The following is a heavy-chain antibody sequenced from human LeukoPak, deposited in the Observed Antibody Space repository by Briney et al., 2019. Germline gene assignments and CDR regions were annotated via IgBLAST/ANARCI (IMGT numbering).Heavy chain of an antibody. Sequence: SETLSLTCTVSGGSLRSSNYYWGWIRQPPGKGLEWIGNIYYSGSTYYNPSLKSRVTISVDTSKNQFSLKLSSVTAADTAVYYCARESILLSFDPWGQGTLVTVSS. D-gene: IGHD5-18*01. CDR2: IYYSGST. V-gene: IGHV4-39*07. CDR1: GGSLRSSNYY. J-gene: IGHJ5*02. CDR3: ARESILLSFDP.